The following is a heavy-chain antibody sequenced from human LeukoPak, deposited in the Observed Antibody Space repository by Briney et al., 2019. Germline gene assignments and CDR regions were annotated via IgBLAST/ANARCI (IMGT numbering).Heavy chain of an antibody. CDR3: VRDCSSWFDP. J-gene: IGHJ5*02. V-gene: IGHV4-39*07. CDR1: GGSIGSSSYY. CDR2: IYYSGST. Sequence: PSETLSLTCTVSGGSIGSSSYYWGWIRQPPGKGLEWIGNIYYSGSTYYNPSLRSRVTISLGTSKNHFSLRLNSVTAADTAVYYCVRDCSSWFDPWGQGTLVTVSS. D-gene: IGHD3-10*02.